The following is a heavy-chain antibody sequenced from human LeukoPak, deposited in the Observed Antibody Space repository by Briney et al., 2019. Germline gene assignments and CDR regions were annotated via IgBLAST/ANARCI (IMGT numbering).Heavy chain of an antibody. CDR3: AREFRAYYYDSSGYFDY. CDR2: IYYSGST. J-gene: IGHJ4*02. CDR1: GGSISSYY. D-gene: IGHD3-22*01. V-gene: IGHV4-59*01. Sequence: PSETLSLTCTVSGGSISSYYWSWIRQPPGKGLEWIGYIYYSGSTNYNPSLKSRVTISVDTSKNQFSLKLSSVTAADTAVYYCAREFRAYYYDSSGYFDYWGQGTLVTVSS.